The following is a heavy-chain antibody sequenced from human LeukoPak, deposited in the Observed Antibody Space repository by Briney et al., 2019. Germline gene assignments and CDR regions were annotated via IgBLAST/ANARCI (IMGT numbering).Heavy chain of an antibody. J-gene: IGHJ5*02. V-gene: IGHV4-34*01. CDR3: ARRRYSSGSCWFDP. D-gene: IGHD6-19*01. CDR1: GGSFNGYY. CDR2: INHSGST. Sequence: SETLSLTCAVYGGSFNGYYWSWIRQPPGKGLEWIGEINHSGSTNYNPSLKSRVTISVDTSKNQFSLKLSSVTAADTAVYYCARRRYSSGSCWFDPWGQGTLVTVSS.